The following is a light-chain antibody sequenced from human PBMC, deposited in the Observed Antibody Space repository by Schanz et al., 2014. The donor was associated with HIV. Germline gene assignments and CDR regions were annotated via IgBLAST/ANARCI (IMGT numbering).Light chain of an antibody. J-gene: IGKJ1*01. Sequence: EIVLTQSPATLSVSPGERATLSCRASQSVSTKLAWYQQKPGQAPRLLIYDASTRASATPARFSGSGSGTEFTLTISRLEPEDFAVYYCQYYGSSPLTFGQGTKVEIK. V-gene: IGKV3-20*01. CDR3: QYYGSSPLT. CDR1: QSVSTK. CDR2: DAS.